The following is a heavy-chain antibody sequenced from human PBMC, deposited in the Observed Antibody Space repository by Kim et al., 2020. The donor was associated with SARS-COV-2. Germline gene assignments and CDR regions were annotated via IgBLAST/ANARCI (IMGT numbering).Heavy chain of an antibody. J-gene: IGHJ4*02. CDR2: IIPIFGTA. D-gene: IGHD6-19*01. V-gene: IGHV1-69*13. CDR1: GGTFSSYA. Sequence: SVKVSCKASGGTFSSYAISWVRQAPGQGLEWMGGIIPIFGTANYAQKFQGRVTITADESTSTAYMELSSLRSEDTAVYYCARSGAVAEKFDYWGQGTLVTVSS. CDR3: ARSGAVAEKFDY.